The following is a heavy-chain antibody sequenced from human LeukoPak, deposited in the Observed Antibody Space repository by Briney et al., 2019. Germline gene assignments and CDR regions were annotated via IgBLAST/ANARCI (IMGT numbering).Heavy chain of an antibody. Sequence: SETLSLTCTVSGGSMSSYHWSWIRQPPGKGLEWIGYIHGSGSTNYSPSLRSRVTISADTFRNQFSLRVSSVTAADTAMYYCARVAPSTTFGVVSHRIFDYWGQGTLVTVSS. CDR2: IHGSGST. J-gene: IGHJ4*02. V-gene: IGHV4-4*09. CDR3: ARVAPSTTFGVVSHRIFDY. D-gene: IGHD3-3*01. CDR1: GGSMSSYH.